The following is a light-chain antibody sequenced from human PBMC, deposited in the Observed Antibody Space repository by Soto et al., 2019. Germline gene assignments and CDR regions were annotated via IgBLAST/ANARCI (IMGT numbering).Light chain of an antibody. CDR1: STNIGRNS. V-gene: IGLV1-51*01. J-gene: IGLJ1*01. CDR2: DDD. Sequence: QSVLTQPPSASGTPGQRVSISCSGSSTNIGRNSISWYQNLPGTAPKLLIYDDDKRPSGIPDRFSGSKSGTSATLGITGFQTGDEADYYCGSWDSSLSAYVFGTGTKVTVL. CDR3: GSWDSSLSAYV.